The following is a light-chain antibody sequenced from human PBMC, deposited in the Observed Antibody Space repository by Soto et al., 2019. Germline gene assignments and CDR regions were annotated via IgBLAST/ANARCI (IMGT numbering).Light chain of an antibody. V-gene: IGKV3-20*01. Sequence: EIVLTQSPGTLSLSPGERATLSCRASQSVSSSYLAWYQQKPGQAPRLLIHGASSRATGIPDRFSGCGSGTDFTLTISRLEPEDFAVYYCQQYGSSPPKYTFGQGTKLEIK. CDR2: GAS. J-gene: IGKJ2*01. CDR1: QSVSSSY. CDR3: QQYGSSPPKYT.